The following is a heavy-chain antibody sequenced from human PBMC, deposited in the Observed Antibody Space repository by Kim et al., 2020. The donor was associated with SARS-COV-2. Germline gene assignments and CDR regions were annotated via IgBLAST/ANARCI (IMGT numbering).Heavy chain of an antibody. CDR2: IYYSGNT. J-gene: IGHJ3*02. CDR1: GGSISSFY. V-gene: IGHV4-59*08. Sequence: SETLSLTCTVSGGSISSFYWSWIRQPPGKGLEWIGYIYYSGNTNYNPSLKSRVTISVDTSKNQFSLKLSSVTAADTAAYYCPRLPLFTPFDIWGQGTMVTVSS. D-gene: IGHD2-21*01. CDR3: PRLPLFTPFDI.